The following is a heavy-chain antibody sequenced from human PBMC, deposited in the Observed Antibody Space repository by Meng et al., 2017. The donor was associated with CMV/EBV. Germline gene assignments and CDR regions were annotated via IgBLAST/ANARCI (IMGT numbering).Heavy chain of an antibody. J-gene: IGHJ6*02. CDR1: GFTFSSYS. Sequence: GGLRLSCAASGFTFSSYSMNWVRQAPGKGLEWVSSISSSSSYIYYADSVKGRFTISRDNAKNSLYLQMNSLRAEDTAVYYCAREAGYSSSWYDGGGDYYYYYGMDVWGQGTTVTVSS. CDR3: AREAGYSSSWYDGGGDYYYYYGMDV. D-gene: IGHD6-13*01. V-gene: IGHV3-21*01. CDR2: ISSSSSYI.